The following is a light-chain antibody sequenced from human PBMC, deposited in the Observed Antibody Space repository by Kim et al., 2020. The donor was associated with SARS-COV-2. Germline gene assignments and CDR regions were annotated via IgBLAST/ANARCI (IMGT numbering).Light chain of an antibody. J-gene: IGKJ4*01. Sequence: ASVGDRVTITCRASQDISSWLAWYQQKPGKAPKLLISAASSLQSGVPSRFSGSGSGTDLTLTISSLQPEDFASYYCQRADSFPLGFGGGTKVDIK. CDR3: QRADSFPLG. CDR1: QDISSW. V-gene: IGKV1-12*01. CDR2: AAS.